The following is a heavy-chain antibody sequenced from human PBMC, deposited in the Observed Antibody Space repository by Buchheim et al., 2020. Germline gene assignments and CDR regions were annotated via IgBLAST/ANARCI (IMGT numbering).Heavy chain of an antibody. V-gene: IGHV3-30*02. CDR1: GFTFSSYG. CDR2: IRYDGSNK. CDR3: AKDRNYLDY. J-gene: IGHJ4*02. Sequence: QVQLVESGGGVVQPGRSLRLSCAASGFTFSSYGMHWVRQAPGKGLEWVAFIRYDGSNKYYADSVKGRFTISRDNSKNTLYLQMNSLRAEDTAVYYCAKDRNYLDYWGQGTL.